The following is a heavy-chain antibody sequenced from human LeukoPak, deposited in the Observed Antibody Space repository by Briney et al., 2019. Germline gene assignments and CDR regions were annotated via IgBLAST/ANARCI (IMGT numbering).Heavy chain of an antibody. CDR2: ISYDGSNK. J-gene: IGHJ4*02. CDR1: GFTFSSYG. D-gene: IGHD3-10*01. CDR3: AKEGANMVRGALVW. Sequence: GGSLRLSCAASGFTFSSYGMHWVRQAPGKGLEWVAVISYDGSNKYYADSVKGRFTISRDNSKNTLYLQMNSLRAEDTAVYYCAKEGANMVRGALVWWGQGTLVTVSS. V-gene: IGHV3-30*18.